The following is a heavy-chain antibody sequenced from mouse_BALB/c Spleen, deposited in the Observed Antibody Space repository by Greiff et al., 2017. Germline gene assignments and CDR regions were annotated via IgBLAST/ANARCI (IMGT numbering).Heavy chain of an antibody. D-gene: IGHD2-4*01. CDR2: IYPGNVNT. V-gene: IGHV1S56*01. CDR1: GYTFTSYY. CDR3: ARGYDYDGFAY. J-gene: IGHJ3*01. Sequence: QVQLQQSGPELVKPGASVRISCKASGYTFTSYYIHWVKQRPGQGLEWIGWIYPGNVNTKYNEKFKGKATLTADKSSSTAYMQLSSLTSEDSAVYCCARGYDYDGFAYWGQGTLVTVSA.